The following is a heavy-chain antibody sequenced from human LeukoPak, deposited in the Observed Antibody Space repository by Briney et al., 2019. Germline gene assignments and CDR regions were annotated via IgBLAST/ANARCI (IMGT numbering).Heavy chain of an antibody. J-gene: IGHJ5*02. CDR1: GGSISSSSYY. Sequence: SETLSLTCTVSGGSISSSSYYWGWIRQPPGKGLEWIESIYYSGSTYYNPSLKSRVTISVDTSKNQFSLKLSSVTAADTAVYYCARTPSVVGDNWFDPWGQGTLVTVSS. V-gene: IGHV4-39*01. D-gene: IGHD2-15*01. CDR3: ARTPSVVGDNWFDP. CDR2: IYYSGST.